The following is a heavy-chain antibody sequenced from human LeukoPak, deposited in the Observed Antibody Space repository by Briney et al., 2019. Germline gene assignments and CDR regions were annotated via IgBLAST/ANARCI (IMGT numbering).Heavy chain of an antibody. CDR2: IYTSGST. D-gene: IGHD3-22*01. V-gene: IGHV4-4*07. J-gene: IGHJ4*02. CDR3: ARAYYDSSGDPRPADY. Sequence: PSETLSLTCTVSGGSISSYYWSWIRQPAGKGLEWIGRIYTSGSTNYNPSLKSRVTMSVDTSKNQFSLKLSSVTAADTAVYYCARAYYDSSGDPRPADYWGQGTLVTVSS. CDR1: GGSISSYY.